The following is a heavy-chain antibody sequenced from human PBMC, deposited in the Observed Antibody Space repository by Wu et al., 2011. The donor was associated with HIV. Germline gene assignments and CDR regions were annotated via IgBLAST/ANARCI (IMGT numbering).Heavy chain of an antibody. Sequence: QVQLVQSGAEVKKPGSSVKVSCKASGGTFSSYAISWVRQAPGQGLEWMGGIIPIFGTANYAQKFQGRVTITADKSTSTAYMELSSLRSDDTAVYYCARPYCSGGNCLGFDFWGQGTLVTVSS. J-gene: IGHJ4*02. CDR3: ARPYCSGGNCLGFDF. CDR2: IIPIFGTA. D-gene: IGHD2-15*01. V-gene: IGHV1-69*14. CDR1: GGTFSSYA.